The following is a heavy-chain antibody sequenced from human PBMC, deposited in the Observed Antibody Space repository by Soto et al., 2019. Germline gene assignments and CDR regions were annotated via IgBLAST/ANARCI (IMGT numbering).Heavy chain of an antibody. J-gene: IGHJ6*02. CDR2: ISGSGGST. Sequence: PGWSLRLSCAASGFTFSSYAMSWVRQAPGKGLEWVSAISGSGGSTYYADSAKGRFTISRDNSKNTLYLQMNSLRAEDTAVYYCAKESPPYYDFWSGPRYYYYGMDVWGQGTTVTVYS. CDR3: AKESPPYYDFWSGPRYYYYGMDV. V-gene: IGHV3-23*01. CDR1: GFTFSSYA. D-gene: IGHD3-3*01.